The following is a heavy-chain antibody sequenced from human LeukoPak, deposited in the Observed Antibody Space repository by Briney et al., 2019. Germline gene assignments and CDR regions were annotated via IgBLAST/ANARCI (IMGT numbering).Heavy chain of an antibody. V-gene: IGHV1-18*01. J-gene: IGHJ5*02. CDR3: ATTVGYYDSSRYSNWFDP. CDR2: ISAYNGNT. CDR1: GYSFTSYG. D-gene: IGHD3-22*01. Sequence: ASVKVSCKASGYSFTSYGIGWVRQAPGQGLEWMGWISAYNGNTNYAQNLQGRVTMTTDTSTSTAYMELRSLRSDDTAVYYCATTVGYYDSSRYSNWFDPWGQGTLVTVSS.